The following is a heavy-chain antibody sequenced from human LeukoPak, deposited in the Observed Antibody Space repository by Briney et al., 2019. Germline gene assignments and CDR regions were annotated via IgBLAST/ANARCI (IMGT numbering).Heavy chain of an antibody. CDR2: IYTSGST. D-gene: IGHD6-13*01. J-gene: IGHJ5*02. CDR3: ARLAAAAIDP. V-gene: IGHV4-61*02. CDR1: GGCISSGSYY. Sequence: SQTLSLTCTVSGGCISSGSYYWRWIRQPAGTGLEWIGRIYTSGSTDYNPSLKSRVTISVDTSKNQFSLKLSSVTAADTAAYYCARLAAAAIDPWGQGTLVTVSS.